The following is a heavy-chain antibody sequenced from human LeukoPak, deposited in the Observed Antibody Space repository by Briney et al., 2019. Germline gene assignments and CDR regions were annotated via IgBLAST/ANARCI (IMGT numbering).Heavy chain of an antibody. CDR2: ISASGGST. Sequence: PGGSLRLSCAASGFTFSSYAMSWVRQAPGKGLEWVSAISASGGSTYYADSVKGRFTISRDNSKNTLYLQMNSLRAEDTAVYYCAKDLGGRGFGELFDYWGQGTLVTVSS. CDR1: GFTFSSYA. V-gene: IGHV3-23*01. CDR3: AKDLGGRGFGELFDY. D-gene: IGHD3-10*01. J-gene: IGHJ4*02.